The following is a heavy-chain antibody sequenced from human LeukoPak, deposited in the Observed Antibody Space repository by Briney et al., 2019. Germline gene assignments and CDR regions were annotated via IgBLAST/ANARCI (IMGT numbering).Heavy chain of an antibody. CDR2: INPQKRDT. Sequence: GASVKVSCKASGYTFSSYGINWVRLAPGRGPEWMASINPQKRDTHYAQNFQGRVTVTASTSTNTAYMELRSLRSDDTAIYYCARRKYGADYNGMDVWGQGTTVTVSS. J-gene: IGHJ6*02. V-gene: IGHV1-18*01. CDR3: ARRKYGADYNGMDV. D-gene: IGHD4/OR15-4a*01. CDR1: GYTFSSYG.